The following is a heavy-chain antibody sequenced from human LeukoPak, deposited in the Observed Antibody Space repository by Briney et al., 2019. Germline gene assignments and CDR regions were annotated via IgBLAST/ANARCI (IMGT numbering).Heavy chain of an antibody. CDR3: ASSGIAVAGPSYYFDY. CDR1: GGHFSAYY. CDR2: INHSGST. Sequence: PSETLSLTCAVYGGHFSAYYWNWIRQSPGKGLEWIGEINHSGSTNYNPSLKSQVTISGDPSKTQFSLKVSSVTAADSAAYYCASSGIAVAGPSYYFDYWGQGTLVTVSS. J-gene: IGHJ4*02. V-gene: IGHV4-34*01. D-gene: IGHD6-19*01.